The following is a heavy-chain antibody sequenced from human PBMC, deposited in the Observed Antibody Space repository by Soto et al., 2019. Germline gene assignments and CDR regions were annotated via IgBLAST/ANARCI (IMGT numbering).Heavy chain of an antibody. D-gene: IGHD3-10*01. J-gene: IGHJ4*02. V-gene: IGHV3-30-3*01. Sequence: GGSLRLSCAASGFTFSSYAMHWVRQAPGKGLEWVAVISYDGSNKYYADSVKGRFTISRDNSKNTLYLQMNSLRAEDTAVYYCARAGYYGSGIERGGYFDYWGQGTLVTVSS. CDR3: ARAGYYGSGIERGGYFDY. CDR1: GFTFSSYA. CDR2: ISYDGSNK.